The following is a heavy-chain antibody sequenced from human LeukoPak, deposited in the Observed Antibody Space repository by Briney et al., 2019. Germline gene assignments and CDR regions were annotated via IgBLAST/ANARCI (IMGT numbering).Heavy chain of an antibody. CDR3: ARSGGGSYGFHWFDP. V-gene: IGHV3-20*04. CDR1: GFTFDDYG. Sequence: GGSLRLSCAASGFTFDDYGMSWVRHAPGKGLKWVSGINWNGGSTGYAHSVKGRFTISRDNAKNSLYLQMNSLRAEDTALYYCARSGGGSYGFHWFDPWGQGTLVTVSS. J-gene: IGHJ5*02. D-gene: IGHD1-26*01. CDR2: INWNGGST.